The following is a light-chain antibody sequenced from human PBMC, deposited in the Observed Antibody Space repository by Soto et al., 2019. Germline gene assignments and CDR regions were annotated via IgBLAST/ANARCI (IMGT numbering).Light chain of an antibody. V-gene: IGKV1-39*01. J-gene: IGKJ1*01. CDR3: QQSYSTPGT. CDR2: AAS. Sequence: DIQMTQSPSSLSASVGDRVTITCRASQSISSYLNWYQQKPGKAPKLLIYAASSLQSGVPSRFSGNGSGTNFPLTIRSPPTEDFANYYCQQSYSTPGTFRQGTKVEIK. CDR1: QSISSY.